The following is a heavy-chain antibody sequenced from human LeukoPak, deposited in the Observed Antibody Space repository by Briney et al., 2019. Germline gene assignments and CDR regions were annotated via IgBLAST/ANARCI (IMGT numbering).Heavy chain of an antibody. CDR1: GFTFNNYA. CDR2: ISDSGGKT. V-gene: IGHV3-23*01. CDR3: ARGDGGETTNGGYYFNY. D-gene: IGHD2-8*01. Sequence: GGSLRLSCTAAGFTFNNYAMSWVRQAPGKGLEWVSHISDSGGKTYYADSVKGRFTISRDNSKNTLYLQMNSLRAEDTAVYYCARGDGGETTNGGYYFNYWGQGTLVTVSS. J-gene: IGHJ4*02.